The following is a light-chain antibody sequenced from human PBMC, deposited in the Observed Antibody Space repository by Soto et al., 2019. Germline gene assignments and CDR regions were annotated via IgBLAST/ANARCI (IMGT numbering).Light chain of an antibody. J-gene: IGKJ1*01. CDR2: DAS. CDR3: QQYNNWPPWT. Sequence: ILMTQSPATLSVSLEERATLSCRASQSVSTNLACYHQKPGHAPRLLIYDASTRATGIPARFSGSGSGTECTLTISVLQTEDFAVFFWQQYNNWPPWTFGQVTKVAIK. CDR1: QSVSTN. V-gene: IGKV3-15*01.